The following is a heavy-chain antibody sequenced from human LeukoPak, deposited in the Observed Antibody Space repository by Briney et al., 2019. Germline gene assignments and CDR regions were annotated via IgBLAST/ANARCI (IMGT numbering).Heavy chain of an antibody. D-gene: IGHD6-19*01. CDR2: TYYISKSYD. V-gene: IGHV6-1*01. CDR1: GDTASGKNGA. Sequence: SQTLSLTSAISGDTASGKNGAWNSIRQSPSRGLEWLGWTYYISKSYDEYADSVKGRVTISPDTSRKRISLHGYSVTPEYTAVYYCARDLGTSGWYTFDCWGQGTLVTVSS. J-gene: IGHJ5*01. CDR3: ARDLGTSGWYTFDC.